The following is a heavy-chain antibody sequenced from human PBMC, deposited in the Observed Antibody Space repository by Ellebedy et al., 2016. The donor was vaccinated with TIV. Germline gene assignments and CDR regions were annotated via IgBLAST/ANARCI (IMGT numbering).Heavy chain of an antibody. CDR3: ARGPNGSGYYRN. V-gene: IGHV3-23*01. D-gene: IGHD3-3*01. CDR2: ISGSGGST. J-gene: IGHJ4*02. CDR1: GFTFSSYA. Sequence: GESLKISCAASGFTFSSYAMSWVRQAPGKGLEWVSAISGSGGSTYYADSVKGRFTISRDNSKNTLYLQMNSLRAEDTAVYYCARGPNGSGYYRNWGQGTLVTVSS.